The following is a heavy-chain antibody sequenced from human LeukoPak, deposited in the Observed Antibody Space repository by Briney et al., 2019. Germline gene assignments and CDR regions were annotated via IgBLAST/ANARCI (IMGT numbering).Heavy chain of an antibody. V-gene: IGHV4-34*01. CDR2: INDSGST. D-gene: IGHD2-2*01. CDR1: GGSFSDYY. J-gene: IGHJ6*03. CDR3: ASDCSSTSCQGV. Sequence: PSETLSPTCAVYGGSFSDYYWSWIRQPPGKGLEWIGEINDSGSTKYNPSLKSRVTISVDTSKNQFSLKLSSVTAADSAVYYCASDCSSTSCQGVWGKGTTVTVSS.